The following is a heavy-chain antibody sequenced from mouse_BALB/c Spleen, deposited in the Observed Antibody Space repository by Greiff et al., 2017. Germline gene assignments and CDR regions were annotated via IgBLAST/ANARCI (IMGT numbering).Heavy chain of an antibody. D-gene: IGHD2-1*01. V-gene: IGHV5-17*02. CDR1: GFTFSSFG. CDR2: ISSGSSTI. Sequence: EVKLMESGGGLVQPGGSRKLSCAASGFTFSSFGMHWVRQAPEKGLEWVAYISSGSSTIYYADTVKGRFTISRDNPKNTLFLQMTSLRSEDTAMYYCAREKAYGNSFAYWGQGTLVTVSA. CDR3: AREKAYGNSFAY. J-gene: IGHJ3*01.